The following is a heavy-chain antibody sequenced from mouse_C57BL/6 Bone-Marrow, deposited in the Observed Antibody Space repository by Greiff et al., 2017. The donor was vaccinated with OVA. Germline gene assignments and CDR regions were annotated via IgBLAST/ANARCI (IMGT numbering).Heavy chain of an antibody. CDR1: GYTFPDYY. CDR3: ARDRGRSVYYAMDY. J-gene: IGHJ4*01. CDR2: IYPGSGNT. Sequence: VQLQQSGAELVRPGASVTLSCKASGYTFPDYYIYWVKQRPGPGLEWIARIYPGSGNTYYNEKFKGKATLTAETSSSTAYMQLSSLTSEDSAVYFCARDRGRSVYYAMDYWGQGTSVTVSS. D-gene: IGHD1-1*01. V-gene: IGHV1-76*01.